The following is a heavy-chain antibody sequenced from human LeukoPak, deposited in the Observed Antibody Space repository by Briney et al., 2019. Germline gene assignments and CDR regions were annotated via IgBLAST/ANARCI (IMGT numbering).Heavy chain of an antibody. CDR3: ARDTGLYSSSWYDY. Sequence: PGGSLRLSCAASGFTFSSYSMNWVRQAPGKGLEWVSSISSSSSYIYYADSVKGRFTISRDNAKNSLYLQMNSLRAEDTAVYYCARDTGLYSSSWYDYWGQGTLVTVSS. CDR1: GFTFSSYS. V-gene: IGHV3-21*01. D-gene: IGHD6-13*01. J-gene: IGHJ4*02. CDR2: ISSSSSYI.